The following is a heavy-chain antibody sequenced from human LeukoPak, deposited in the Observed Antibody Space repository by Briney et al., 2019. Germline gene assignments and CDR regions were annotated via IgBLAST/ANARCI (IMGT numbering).Heavy chain of an antibody. J-gene: IGHJ4*02. Sequence: GGSLRLSCAASGFTFSRYAMSWVRQAPGKGLEWVSSISDNGGSTYDADSVKGRFTISRDNAKNSLYLQMSSLRAEDTALYYCAKDNDSSRGPFDYWGQGTLVTVSS. CDR1: GFTFSRYA. CDR2: ISDNGGST. D-gene: IGHD6-13*01. V-gene: IGHV3-23*01. CDR3: AKDNDSSRGPFDY.